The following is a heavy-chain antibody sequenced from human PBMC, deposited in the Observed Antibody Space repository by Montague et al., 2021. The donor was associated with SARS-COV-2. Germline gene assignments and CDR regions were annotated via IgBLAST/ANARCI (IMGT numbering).Heavy chain of an antibody. V-gene: IGHV4-59*01. CDR1: GGSISNYY. Sequence: SETLSLTCTVSGGSISNYYWSWIRQPPGRGLEWIGYIYYSGSTDYSPSLKSRVTISLDTSKNQFSLTVTSVTAADTAVYYCARGGGYYNYGCDVWGPGTTVTVS. J-gene: IGHJ6*02. CDR2: IYYSGST. D-gene: IGHD3-22*01. CDR3: ARGGGYYNYGCDV.